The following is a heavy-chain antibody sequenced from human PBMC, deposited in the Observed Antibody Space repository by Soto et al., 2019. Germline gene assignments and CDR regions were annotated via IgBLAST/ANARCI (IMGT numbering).Heavy chain of an antibody. D-gene: IGHD2-15*01. V-gene: IGHV4-59*01. CDR3: ARCVGGYYYYMDV. J-gene: IGHJ6*03. Sequence: QVQLQESGPELVKPSETLSLTCTVSGGSISFYSWSWIRQPPGKGLEWIGYIYYGGSTNYNPSLKSRVTISVDTSKNQFSLKVSSVTAADTAVYYCARCVGGYYYYMDVWGKGTTVTVSS. CDR2: IYYGGST. CDR1: GGSISFYS.